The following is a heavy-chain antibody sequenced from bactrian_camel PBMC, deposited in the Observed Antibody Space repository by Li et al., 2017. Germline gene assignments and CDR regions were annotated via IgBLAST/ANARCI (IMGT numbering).Heavy chain of an antibody. CDR3: TASVKGRIDFLCNMRLWRKWND. CDR1: AYTYSNNC. V-gene: IGHV3S25*01. Sequence: QLVESGGGSVQAGGSLRLSCAASAYTYSNNCMGWLRQAPGKEREGVAAIYTGDGSTYYVDSVKDRFTISQDNAKNTVYLQMNSLKPEDTAMYYCTASVKGRIDFLCNMRLWRKWNDWGQGTQVTVS. D-gene: IGHD4*01. J-gene: IGHJ4*01. CDR2: IYTGDGST.